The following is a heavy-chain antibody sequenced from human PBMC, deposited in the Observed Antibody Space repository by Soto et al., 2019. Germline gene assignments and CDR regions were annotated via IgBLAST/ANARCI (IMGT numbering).Heavy chain of an antibody. V-gene: IGHV6-1*01. Sequence: SQTLSLTCAISGDSVSSDSVAWNWIRQSPSRGLEWLGRTYYRSKWYNDYAVSVKSRITINSDTSKNQFSLHLNSVTPEDTAVYYCAREQPANNWSRWFGAGGQGTLVTVPS. CDR1: GDSVSSDSVA. D-gene: IGHD1-1*01. CDR2: TYYRSKWYN. CDR3: AREQPANNWSRWFGA. J-gene: IGHJ5*02.